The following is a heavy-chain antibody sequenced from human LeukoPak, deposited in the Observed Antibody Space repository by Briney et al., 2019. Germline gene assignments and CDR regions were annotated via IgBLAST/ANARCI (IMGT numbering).Heavy chain of an antibody. D-gene: IGHD1-26*01. J-gene: IGHJ3*02. CDR1: GFTFSSYS. CDR2: ISSSSSYI. Sequence: GGSLRLSCAASGFTFSSYSMNWVRQAPGKGLEWVSSISSSSSYIYYADSVKGRFTISRDNSKNTLYLQMNSLRAEDTAEYYCAKSLLTTASGTGRAFDIWGQGTMATVSA. CDR3: AKSLLTTASGTGRAFDI. V-gene: IGHV3-21*04.